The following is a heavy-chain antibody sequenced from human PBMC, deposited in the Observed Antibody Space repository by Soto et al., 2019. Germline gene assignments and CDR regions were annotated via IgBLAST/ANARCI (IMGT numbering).Heavy chain of an antibody. CDR1: GFTFSAHH. J-gene: IGHJ4*02. V-gene: IGHV3-72*01. CDR3: ARLAVPASLLSY. CDR2: IRNKAATYTT. D-gene: IGHD1-1*01. Sequence: PGGSLRLACAASGFTFSAHHMDWVRQAPGKGLEWVGRIRNKAATYTTEYAASVKGRLIISRDDSKNSLFLQMNSLKTEDTAMYYCARLAVPASLLSYWGEGT.